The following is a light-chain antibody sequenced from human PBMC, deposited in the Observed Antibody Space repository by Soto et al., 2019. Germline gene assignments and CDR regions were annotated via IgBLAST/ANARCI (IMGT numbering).Light chain of an antibody. J-gene: IGKJ5*01. CDR3: QQYGDYSPIT. CDR1: QSISNW. CDR2: QAS. Sequence: DIQMTQSPSTLSASVGDSVTITCRASQSISNWLAWYQQKPGKAPKLLIYQASSLESGVPSRFSGSASGTEFTLTITSLQPDDFATYYCQQYGDYSPITFGQGTRLHIK. V-gene: IGKV1-5*03.